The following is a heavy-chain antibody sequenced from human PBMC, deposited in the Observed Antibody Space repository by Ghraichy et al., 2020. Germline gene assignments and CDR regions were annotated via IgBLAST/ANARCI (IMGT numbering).Heavy chain of an antibody. CDR2: IWSDGSEK. V-gene: IGHV3-30*01. CDR3: ARESEGFDI. Sequence: GESLNISCAASGFTFNNYFMHWVRQAPGKGLEWVAIIWSDGSEKYYADSVKGRFIISRDNSKNTLYVQMNSLRPEDTAVYYCARESEGFDIWGQGTVVTVSS. J-gene: IGHJ3*02. CDR1: GFTFNNYF.